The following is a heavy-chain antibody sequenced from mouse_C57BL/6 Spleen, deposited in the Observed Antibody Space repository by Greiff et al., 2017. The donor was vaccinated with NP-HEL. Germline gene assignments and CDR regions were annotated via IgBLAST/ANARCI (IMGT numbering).Heavy chain of an antibody. CDR2: IDPENGDT. J-gene: IGHJ2*01. Sequence: EVQLQQSGAELVRPGASVKLSCTASGFNIKDDYMHWVKQRPEQGLEWIGWIDPENGDTEYASKFQGKATITADTSSNTAYLQLSSLTSEDTAVYYCTFITTVVATDYFDYWGRGTTLTVSS. V-gene: IGHV14-4*01. CDR1: GFNIKDDY. CDR3: TFITTVVATDYFDY. D-gene: IGHD1-1*01.